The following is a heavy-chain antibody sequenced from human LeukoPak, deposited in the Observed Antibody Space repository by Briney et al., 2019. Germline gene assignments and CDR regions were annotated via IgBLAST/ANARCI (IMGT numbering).Heavy chain of an antibody. J-gene: IGHJ4*02. V-gene: IGHV1-18*04. D-gene: IGHD4-17*01. CDR1: GYTFTGYY. Sequence: ASVKVFCKASGYTFTGYYMHGVRQAPGQGLECMIWISAYNGNTNYAQKLQGRDTMTTDTSTSTAYMELRSLRSDDTAVYYCAGAHGDYGYFDYWSQGTLVTVSS. CDR2: ISAYNGNT. CDR3: AGAHGDYGYFDY.